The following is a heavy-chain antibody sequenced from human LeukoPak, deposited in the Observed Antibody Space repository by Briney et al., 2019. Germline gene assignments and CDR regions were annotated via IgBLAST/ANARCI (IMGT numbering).Heavy chain of an antibody. D-gene: IGHD1-14*01. Sequence: GGSLRLSCAASGFTFDDYAMHWVRQVPGKGLEWVSGITWNSGDIDYADSVKGRFTISRDNAKNSLYLQMNSLRVEDTAFYYCAKQGEPDFFDYWGQGTLVTVSS. CDR3: AKQGEPDFFDY. CDR1: GFTFDDYA. V-gene: IGHV3-9*01. J-gene: IGHJ4*02. CDR2: ITWNSGDI.